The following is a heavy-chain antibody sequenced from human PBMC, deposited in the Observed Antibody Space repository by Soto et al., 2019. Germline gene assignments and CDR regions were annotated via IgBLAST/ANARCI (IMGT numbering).Heavy chain of an antibody. Sequence: PSETLSLTCTVSGGSISSYYWSWIRQPPGKGLEWIGYIYYSGSTNYNPSLKSRVTISVDTSKNQFSLKLSPVTAADTAVYYCARDGYYFDYWGQGTLVTVSS. CDR1: GGSISSYY. V-gene: IGHV4-59*01. CDR3: ARDGYYFDY. CDR2: IYYSGST. J-gene: IGHJ4*02.